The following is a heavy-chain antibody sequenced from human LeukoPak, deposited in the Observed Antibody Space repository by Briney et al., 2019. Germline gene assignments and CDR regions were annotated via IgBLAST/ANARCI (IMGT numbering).Heavy chain of an antibody. V-gene: IGHV3-23*01. CDR1: GFTFSDYA. Sequence: GGSLRLYCSASGFTFSDYAMNWVSQAPGKGLEWVSGISASGASTFHADSVKGRFIISRDNSKNMVFLQMKSLRAKDTAVYFCTNAVDEALELHDYSGLGTLVTVSS. D-gene: IGHD1-7*01. CDR3: TNAVDEALELHDY. CDR2: ISASGAST. J-gene: IGHJ4*02.